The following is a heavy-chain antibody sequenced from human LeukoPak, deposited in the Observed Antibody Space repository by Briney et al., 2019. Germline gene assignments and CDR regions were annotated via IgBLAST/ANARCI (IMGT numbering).Heavy chain of an antibody. CDR2: IYYSGST. J-gene: IGHJ5*02. CDR3: ARRRTSIVVVPEWFDP. V-gene: IGHV4-39*01. D-gene: IGHD2-2*01. CDR1: GGSISSSSYY. Sequence: PSETLSLTCTVSGGSISSSSYYWGWIRQPPGKGLEWIGSIYYSGSTYYNPSLKSRVTISVDTSKNQFSLKLSSVTAADTAVYYCARRRTSIVVVPEWFDPWGQGTLVTVSS.